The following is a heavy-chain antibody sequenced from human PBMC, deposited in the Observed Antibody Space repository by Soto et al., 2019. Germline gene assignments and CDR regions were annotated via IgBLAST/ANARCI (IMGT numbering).Heavy chain of an antibody. CDR2: IYPGDSDT. V-gene: IGHV5-51*01. CDR1: GYSLTSYW. Sequence: GESLKISCKGSGYSLTSYWIGWVRQMPGKGLEWMGIIYPGDSDTRYSPSFQGQVTISADKSISTAYLQWSSLKASDTAMYYCARRGAGQQYYYYYGMDVWGQGTTVTVSS. J-gene: IGHJ6*02. D-gene: IGHD6-13*01. CDR3: ARRGAGQQYYYYYGMDV.